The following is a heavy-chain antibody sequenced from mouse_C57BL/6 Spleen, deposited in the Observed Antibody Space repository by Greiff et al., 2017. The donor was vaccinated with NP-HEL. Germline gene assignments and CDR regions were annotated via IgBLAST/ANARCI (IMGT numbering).Heavy chain of an antibody. D-gene: IGHD2-3*01. CDR3: ARYKGGYYVEWYFDV. V-gene: IGHV7-3*01. Sequence: DVHLVESGGGLVQPGGSLSLSCAASGFTFTDYYMSWVRQPPGKALEWLGFIRNKANGYTTEYSASVKGRFTISRDNSQSILYLQMNALRAEDSATYYCARYKGGYYVEWYFDVWGTGTTVTVSS. CDR2: IRNKANGYTT. CDR1: GFTFTDYY. J-gene: IGHJ1*03.